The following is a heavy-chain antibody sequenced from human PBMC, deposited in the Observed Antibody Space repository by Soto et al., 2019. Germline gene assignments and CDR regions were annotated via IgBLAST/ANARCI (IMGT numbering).Heavy chain of an antibody. D-gene: IGHD1-20*01. CDR1: GFTFSDYG. CDR3: AKAGSSITGTTWCFDY. Sequence: LSCAASGFTFSDYGMHWVRQAPGKGLEWVAVISYDRSDKHYADSVKGRFTISRDNSKNMVYLQMNSLRAEDTAVYYCAKAGSSITGTTWCFDYWGQGTLVTVSS. CDR2: ISYDRSDK. J-gene: IGHJ4*02. V-gene: IGHV3-30*18.